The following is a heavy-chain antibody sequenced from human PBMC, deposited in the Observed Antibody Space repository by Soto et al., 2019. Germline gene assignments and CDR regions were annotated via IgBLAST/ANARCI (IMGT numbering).Heavy chain of an antibody. D-gene: IGHD2-15*01. CDR2: INHSGST. Sequence: SETLSLTCAVYGGSFSGYYWSWIRQPPGKGLEWIGEINHSGSTNYNPSLKSRVTISVDTSKNQFSLKLSSVTAADTAVYYCASRRDIVVVVAATHFDYWGQGTLVTVSS. V-gene: IGHV4-34*01. CDR3: ASRRDIVVVVAATHFDY. CDR1: GGSFSGYY. J-gene: IGHJ4*02.